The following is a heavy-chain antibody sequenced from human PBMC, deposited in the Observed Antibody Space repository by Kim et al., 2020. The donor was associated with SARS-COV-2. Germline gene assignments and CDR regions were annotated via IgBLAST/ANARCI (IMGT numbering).Heavy chain of an antibody. CDR2: VHYTGCT. CDR1: NASIISNFYNH. D-gene: IGHD3-9*01. J-gene: IGHJ5*02. Sequence: SETLSLTCCVSNASIISNFYNHLGWVRQPPGEGLEWIGSVHYTGCTPSHTTLKTLATLSADTSMNQFSLKLNSVTAAVTSVANCTRPQYIGWLVECFDH. V-gene: IGHV4-39*07. CDR3: TRPQYIGWLVECFDH.